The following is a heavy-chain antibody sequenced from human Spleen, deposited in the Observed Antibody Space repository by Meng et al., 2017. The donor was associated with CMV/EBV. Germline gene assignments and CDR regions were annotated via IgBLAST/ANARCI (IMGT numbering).Heavy chain of an antibody. CDR1: GDSVSSNSAA. Sequence: SETLSLTCAISGDSVSSNSAAWTWIRQSPSRGLEWLGRTYYRSKWFNDYAVSVKSRIIINPDTSKNQFSLKVSSVTAADTAFYYCARDIAAAGAVDSWGQGTLVTVPQ. V-gene: IGHV6-1*01. D-gene: IGHD6-13*01. CDR2: TYYRSKWFN. CDR3: ARDIAAAGAVDS. J-gene: IGHJ4*02.